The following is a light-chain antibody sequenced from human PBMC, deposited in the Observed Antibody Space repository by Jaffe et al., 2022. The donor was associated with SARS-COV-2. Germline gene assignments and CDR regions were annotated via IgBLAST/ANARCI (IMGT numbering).Light chain of an antibody. CDR2: SAS. CDR3: QQYNNWPPT. J-gene: IGKJ5*01. Sequence: EIVMTQSPATLSVSPGERVTLSCRASQSVSSNLAWYQQKPGQAPRLLISSASARGTGFPARFRGSGSGTDFTLTISSLQSEDFAVYYCQQYNNWPPTFGQGTRLEIK. CDR1: QSVSSN. V-gene: IGKV3-15*01.